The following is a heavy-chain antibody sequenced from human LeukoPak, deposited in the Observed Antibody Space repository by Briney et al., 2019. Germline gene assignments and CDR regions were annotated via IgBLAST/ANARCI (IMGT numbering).Heavy chain of an antibody. J-gene: IGHJ4*02. D-gene: IGHD6-19*01. Sequence: GGSLRLSCATSGFTFDDFGTSWVRQVPGKGLEWVSGIDWSGGTTGYADSVKGRFTISRDNAKNSLFLQMNSLRAEDTALYYCARDSSGWYQFDYWGQGTLVTVSS. CDR3: ARDSSGWYQFDY. V-gene: IGHV3-20*04. CDR2: IDWSGGTT. CDR1: GFTFDDFG.